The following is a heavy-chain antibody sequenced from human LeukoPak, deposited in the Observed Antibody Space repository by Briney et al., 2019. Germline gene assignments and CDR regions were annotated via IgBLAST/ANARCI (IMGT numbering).Heavy chain of an antibody. CDR1: GFTLSSYS. J-gene: IGHJ4*02. CDR3: VRDPLGGHFDY. CDR2: ISSSTSNI. Sequence: GGSLRLSCAASGFTLSSYSMNWVRQAPGKGLEWVSYISSSTSNIFYADSVKGRFTISRDNAKNSLHLQMTGLRAEDTAIYYCVRDPLGGHFDYWGQGTLVTVSS. V-gene: IGHV3-21*01.